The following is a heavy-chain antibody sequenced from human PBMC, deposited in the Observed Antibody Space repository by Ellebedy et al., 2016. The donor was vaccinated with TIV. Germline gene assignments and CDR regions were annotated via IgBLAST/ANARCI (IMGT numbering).Heavy chain of an antibody. Sequence: SGPTLVKPPQTLTLTCTFSGFSLNTDGMCVSWIRQPPGKALEWLALLDWDDDKFYIPSLKTRLTISKGTSKNQVVLTMTNVDPADTATYYCARVRATYYDSSGFNYYFDYWGQGTLVTVSS. CDR2: LDWDDDK. CDR3: ARVRATYYDSSGFNYYFDY. D-gene: IGHD3-22*01. CDR1: GFSLNTDGMC. V-gene: IGHV2-70*01. J-gene: IGHJ4*02.